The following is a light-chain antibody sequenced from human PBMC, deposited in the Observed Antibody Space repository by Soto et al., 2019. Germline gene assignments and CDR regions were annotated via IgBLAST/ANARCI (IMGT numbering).Light chain of an antibody. Sequence: QSALTQPASVSGSPGQSIAISCTGTSSDVGGYNYVSWYQQRPGKAPKLLISDVYYRPSGVSDRFSGSKSGNTASLIISGLQADDEGDDYCISYTGGSTHVVFGGGTQLTVL. J-gene: IGLJ2*01. CDR2: DVY. V-gene: IGLV2-14*01. CDR1: SSDVGGYNY. CDR3: ISYTGGSTHVV.